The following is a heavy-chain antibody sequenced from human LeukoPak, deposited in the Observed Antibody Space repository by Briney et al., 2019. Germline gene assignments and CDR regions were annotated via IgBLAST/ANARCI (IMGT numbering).Heavy chain of an antibody. CDR2: INPNSGGT. CDR1: GYTFTGYY. J-gene: IGHJ4*02. V-gene: IGHV1-2*02. D-gene: IGHD3-3*01. CDR3: ARGYDFWGGYFLSYYFDY. Sequence: ASVKVSCKASGYTFTGYYMHWVRQAPGQGLEWMGWINPNSGGTNYAQKFQGRGTMTRDTSISTAYMELSRLRSDDTAVYYCARGYDFWGGYFLSYYFDYWGQGTLVTVSS.